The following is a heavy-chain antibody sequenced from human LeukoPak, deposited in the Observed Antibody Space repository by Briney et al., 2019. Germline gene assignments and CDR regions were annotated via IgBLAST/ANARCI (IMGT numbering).Heavy chain of an antibody. D-gene: IGHD3-16*01. CDR3: ATYTHWVAGDV. CDR2: MNQDGSEK. CDR1: GFTFSESW. Sequence: GESLRLSCAASGFTFSESWMSWVRQAPGKGLEWVANMNQDGSEKDYVDSVKGRSTISRDNARESLCLQMSSLRAEDTAVYYCATYTHWVAGDVWGHGTTVTVSS. J-gene: IGHJ6*02. V-gene: IGHV3-7*01.